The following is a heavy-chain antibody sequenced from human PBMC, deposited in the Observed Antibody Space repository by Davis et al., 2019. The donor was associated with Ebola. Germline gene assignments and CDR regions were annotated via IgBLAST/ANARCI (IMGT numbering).Heavy chain of an antibody. V-gene: IGHV3-48*01. CDR2: ISSSSSTI. CDR3: AKDNGRKGYGDYVAYYYGMDV. CDR1: GFTFSSYS. Sequence: GGSLRLSCAASGFTFSSYSMNWVRQAPGKGLEWVSYISSSSSTIYYADSVKGRFTISRDNSKNTLYLQMNSLRAEDTAVYYCAKDNGRKGYGDYVAYYYGMDVWGQGTTVTVSS. J-gene: IGHJ6*02. D-gene: IGHD4-17*01.